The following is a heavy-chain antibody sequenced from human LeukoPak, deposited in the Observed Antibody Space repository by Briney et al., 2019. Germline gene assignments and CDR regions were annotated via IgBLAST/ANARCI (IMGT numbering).Heavy chain of an antibody. Sequence: GGSLRLSCAASGLTFSDYWIHWVRQAPGKGLVWVSRINTDGSITNYADSVKGRFTISRDNAKNTLYLQMSSLRAEDTAVYYCARDRGPRTGFMVREAYDYWGQGTLVTVSS. J-gene: IGHJ4*02. CDR1: GLTFSDYW. CDR3: ARDRGPRTGFMVREAYDY. V-gene: IGHV3-74*01. CDR2: INTDGSIT. D-gene: IGHD3-10*01.